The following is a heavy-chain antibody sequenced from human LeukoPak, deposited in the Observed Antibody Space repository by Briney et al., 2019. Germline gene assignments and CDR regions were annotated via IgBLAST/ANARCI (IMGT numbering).Heavy chain of an antibody. Sequence: SETLSLTCTVSGGSISSYYWSWLRQPAGKGLEWIGRIYTSGSTNYNPSLKSRVTMSVDTSKNQFSLKLSSVTAADTAVYYCARDKGYCSSTSCLRYYYYYMDVWGKGTTVTVSS. CDR3: ARDKGYCSSTSCLRYYYYYMDV. CDR1: GGSISSYY. V-gene: IGHV4-4*07. J-gene: IGHJ6*03. CDR2: IYTSGST. D-gene: IGHD2-2*01.